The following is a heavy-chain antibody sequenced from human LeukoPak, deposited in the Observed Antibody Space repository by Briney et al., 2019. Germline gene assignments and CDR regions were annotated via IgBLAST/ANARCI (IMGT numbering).Heavy chain of an antibody. V-gene: IGHV3-7*01. Sequence: GGSLRLSCAASGFTFSSYWMSWVRQAPGKGLEWVANIKQDGSEKYYVDSVKGRFTISRDNAKNALYLQMNSLRAEDTAVYYCARDPHYYGSGSYSPLGYWGQGTLVTVSS. D-gene: IGHD3-10*01. J-gene: IGHJ4*02. CDR2: IKQDGSEK. CDR1: GFTFSSYW. CDR3: ARDPHYYGSGSYSPLGY.